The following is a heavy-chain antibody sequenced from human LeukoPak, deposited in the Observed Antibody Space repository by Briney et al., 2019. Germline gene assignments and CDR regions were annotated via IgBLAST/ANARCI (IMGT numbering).Heavy chain of an antibody. CDR1: GYSFTSYW. J-gene: IGHJ4*02. V-gene: IGHV5-51*01. Sequence: GGSLKISCKGSGYSFTSYWIGWVRQMPGKGLEWMGIIYPGDSDTRYSPSFQGQVTISADKSISTAYLQWSSLKASDTAMYYCARSPEDSSGWYFDYWAREPWSPSPQ. CDR3: ARSPEDSSGWYFDY. D-gene: IGHD6-19*01. CDR2: IYPGDSDT.